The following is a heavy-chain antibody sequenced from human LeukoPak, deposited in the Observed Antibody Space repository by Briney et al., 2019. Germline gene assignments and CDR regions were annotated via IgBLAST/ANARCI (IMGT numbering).Heavy chain of an antibody. J-gene: IGHJ4*02. V-gene: IGHV3-30*02. CDR2: IRYDGSNK. D-gene: IGHD3-22*01. Sequence: GGSLRLSCAASGFTFSSYGMHWVRQAPGKGLEWVAFIRYDGSNKYYADSVKGRFTISRDNSKNTLYLQMNSLRAEDTAVYYCAKDPGDYDRRMDYWGQGTLVTVSS. CDR1: GFTFSSYG. CDR3: AKDPGDYDRRMDY.